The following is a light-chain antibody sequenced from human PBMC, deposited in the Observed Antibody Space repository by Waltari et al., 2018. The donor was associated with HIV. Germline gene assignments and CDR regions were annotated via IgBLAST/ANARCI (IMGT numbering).Light chain of an antibody. CDR2: RDN. V-gene: IGLV10-54*04. CDR1: SNNVGNQG. CDR3: ATGDISLSAVV. Sequence: QAGLTQPPSVSKGMRQTATLTCTGNSNNVGNQGAAWLQQHQGHPPKLLSYRDNKRPAGISERFSASRSGNTASLTITGVQPDDEADYFCATGDISLSAVVFGGGTTLTVL. J-gene: IGLJ2*01.